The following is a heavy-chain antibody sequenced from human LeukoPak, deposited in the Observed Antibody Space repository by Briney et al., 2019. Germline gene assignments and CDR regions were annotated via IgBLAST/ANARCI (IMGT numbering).Heavy chain of an antibody. CDR3: ARDTHIVATSRYYYGMDV. CDR1: GGSISSGGYY. Sequence: PSETLSLTCTVSGGSISSGGYYWSWIRQHPGKGLEWIGYIYYSGSTYYNPSLKSRVTISVDTSKNQFSLKLSSVTAADTAVYDCARDTHIVATSRYYYGMDVWGQGTTVTVSS. V-gene: IGHV4-31*03. D-gene: IGHD5-12*01. CDR2: IYYSGST. J-gene: IGHJ6*02.